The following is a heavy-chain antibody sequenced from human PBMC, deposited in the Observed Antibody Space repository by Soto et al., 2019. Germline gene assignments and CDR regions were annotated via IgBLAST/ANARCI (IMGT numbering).Heavy chain of an antibody. J-gene: IGHJ4*02. CDR3: ARQAKYDILTGNFPFDD. CDR1: GYTFTNYW. Sequence: PGESLTSSCNGSGYTFTNYWINWVRQMPGKGLEWMGRIDPSDSYTNYSPSFQGHVTISADKSISTASLQWSSLKASDSAIYYCARQAKYDILTGNFPFDDWGQGTLVTVSS. CDR2: IDPSDSYT. D-gene: IGHD3-9*01. V-gene: IGHV5-10-1*01.